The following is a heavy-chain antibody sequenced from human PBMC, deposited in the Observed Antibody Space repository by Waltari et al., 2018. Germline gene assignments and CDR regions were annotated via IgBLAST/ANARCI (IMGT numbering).Heavy chain of an antibody. J-gene: IGHJ4*02. V-gene: IGHV3-33*05. CDR1: GFTFSTYG. CDR2: ISFDGSKI. D-gene: IGHD3-22*01. Sequence: QMVESGGGVVQPGRSLRLACEVSGFTFSTYGMHWVRRAPGKGREWVAFISFDGSKIKDGDSGKGRLTISRDNSRLFLQLNSLTAVDTAMYFCARGGGLYYNDGSGPIDYWGQGTLVTVSS. CDR3: ARGGGLYYNDGSGPIDY.